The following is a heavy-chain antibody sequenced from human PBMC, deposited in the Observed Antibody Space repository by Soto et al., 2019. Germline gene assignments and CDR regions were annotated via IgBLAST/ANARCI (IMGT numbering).Heavy chain of an antibody. V-gene: IGHV1-18*01. CDR1: GYTFTSYG. D-gene: IGHD3-3*01. J-gene: IGHJ4*02. Sequence: ASVKVSCKASGYTFTSYGISWVRQAPGQGLEWMGWISAYNGNTNYAQKLQGRVTMTTDTSTSTAYMELRSLRSDDTAVYYCASRSYYDFWSGSEDFDYWGQGTLVTVSS. CDR2: ISAYNGNT. CDR3: ASRSYYDFWSGSEDFDY.